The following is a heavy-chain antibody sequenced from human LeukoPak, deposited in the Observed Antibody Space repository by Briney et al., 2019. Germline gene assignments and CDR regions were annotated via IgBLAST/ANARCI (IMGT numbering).Heavy chain of an antibody. Sequence: ASVKVSCKASGYAFSSYGIGWVRQAPGQGLEWMGWVGPYNRKPNYSQKFQGRVTMTTDTSTNTAYLELRTLRSDDTAVYYCARGAPRGVWNFYFDYWGQGTLVTVSS. D-gene: IGHD1-7*01. V-gene: IGHV1-18*01. CDR3: ARGAPRGVWNFYFDY. J-gene: IGHJ4*02. CDR1: GYAFSSYG. CDR2: VGPYNRKP.